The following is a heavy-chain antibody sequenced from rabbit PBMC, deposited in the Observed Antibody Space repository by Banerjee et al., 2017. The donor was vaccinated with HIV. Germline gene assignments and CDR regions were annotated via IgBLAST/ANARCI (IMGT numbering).Heavy chain of an antibody. J-gene: IGHJ4*01. CDR1: GFSFSSNV. Sequence: QSLEESGGDLVKPGTSLTLTCTASGFSFSSNVVCWVRQAPGKGLEWIACINTSSGNTVYASWAKGRFTISKTSSTTVTLQMTSLTAADTATYFCARDLAGVIGWNFNLWGPGTLVTVS. CDR3: ARDLAGVIGWNFNL. V-gene: IGHV1S40*01. D-gene: IGHD4-1*01. CDR2: INTSSGNT.